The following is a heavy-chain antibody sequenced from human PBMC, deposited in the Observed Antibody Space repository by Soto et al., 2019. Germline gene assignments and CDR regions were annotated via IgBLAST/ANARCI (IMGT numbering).Heavy chain of an antibody. D-gene: IGHD2-15*01. V-gene: IGHV1-69*13. CDR3: ARSEEINCRGGSSYSGPGLLDP. CDR2: IIPIFGTA. J-gene: IGHJ5*02. Sequence: VKVSCNAFGGTRSSQAISLVRHAPGKGREWMGWIIPIFGTANYAQKFPGRCKITADESTSTAYMELISLRSEDTAVYYCARSEEINCRGGSSYSGPGLLDPWAQGSLLTVTS. CDR1: GGTRSSQA.